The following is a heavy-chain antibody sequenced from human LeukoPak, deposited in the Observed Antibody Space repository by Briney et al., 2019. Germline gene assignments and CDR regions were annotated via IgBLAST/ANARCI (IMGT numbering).Heavy chain of an antibody. CDR1: GGSLTGYY. D-gene: IGHD2-2*01. J-gene: IGHJ4*02. CDR2: INHSGGS. V-gene: IGHV4-34*01. CDR3: VLRGNFGTSTYDY. Sequence: PSETLFLTCDVSGGSLTGYYWSWIRQPPGKGLEWIGEINHSGGSNLRSSLKSRLTISGDTSKNQFSLKLTSVTAADTAVYYCVLRGNFGTSTYDYWGQGTLVAVSS.